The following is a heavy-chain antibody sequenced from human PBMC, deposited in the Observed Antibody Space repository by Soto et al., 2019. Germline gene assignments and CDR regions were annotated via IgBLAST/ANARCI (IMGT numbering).Heavy chain of an antibody. CDR3: ARHPTVTEYYFDY. V-gene: IGHV4-59*08. CDR2: IYYSGST. D-gene: IGHD4-17*01. CDR1: GGSISSYY. Sequence: SETLSLTCTVSGGSISSYYWSWIRQPPGKGLEWIGYIYYSGSTNYNPSLKSRVTISVDTSKNQFSLKLSSVTAADTAAYYCARHPTVTEYYFDYWGQGTLVTVSS. J-gene: IGHJ4*02.